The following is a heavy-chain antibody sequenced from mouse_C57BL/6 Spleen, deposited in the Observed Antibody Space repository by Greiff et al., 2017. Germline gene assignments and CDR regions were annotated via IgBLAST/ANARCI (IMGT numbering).Heavy chain of an antibody. D-gene: IGHD2-2*01. V-gene: IGHV1-69*01. CDR3: EKDYGNDEAWFAY. CDR1: GYTFTSYW. CDR2: IDPSDSYT. J-gene: IGHJ3*01. Sequence: QVQLQQPGAELVMPGASVKLSCKASGYTFTSYWMHWVKQRPGQGLEWTGEIDPSDSYTNYNQKFKGKSTLTVDKSSSTAYMQLSSLTSEDSAVYYCEKDYGNDEAWFAYWGQGTLVTVSA.